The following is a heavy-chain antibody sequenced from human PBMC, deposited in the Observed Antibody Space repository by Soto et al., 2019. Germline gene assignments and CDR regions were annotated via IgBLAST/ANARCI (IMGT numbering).Heavy chain of an antibody. D-gene: IGHD4-17*01. J-gene: IGHJ2*01. Sequence: EVQLVESGGGLFQPGGSLRLSCAASGFTASSNYMSWVRQAPGKGLEWVSIIYGGGRTNYADSVKGRFTVSRDNYKNTLYLQMNSLRAEDTAMYYCCGPSTVTINWFFDLCGRGTLVTVSS. CDR1: GFTASSNY. CDR3: CGPSTVTINWFFDL. CDR2: IYGGGRT. V-gene: IGHV3-66*01.